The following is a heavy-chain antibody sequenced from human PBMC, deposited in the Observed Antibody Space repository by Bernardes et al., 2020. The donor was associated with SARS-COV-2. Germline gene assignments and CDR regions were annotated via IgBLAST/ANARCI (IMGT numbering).Heavy chain of an antibody. Sequence: SVKVSCKASGNTFIGDVVNWVRQAPGQRLEWMGWIKVYNGDIKYSQRFQGRVTITRDTSASIVYMEMRSLRSEDTAVYYCARESVVGDTDGMDVWGQGTTVTVSS. D-gene: IGHD1-26*01. J-gene: IGHJ6*02. CDR2: IKVYNGDI. CDR3: ARESVVGDTDGMDV. CDR1: GNTFIGDV. V-gene: IGHV1-3*01.